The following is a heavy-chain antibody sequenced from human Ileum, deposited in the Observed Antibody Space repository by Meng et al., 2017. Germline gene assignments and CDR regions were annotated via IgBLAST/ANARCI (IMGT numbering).Heavy chain of an antibody. Sequence: SETLSLTCTVSGGAISDYYWSWIRQPPGKGLEWIGYFHYSGSTKYNPSLRSRVTMSGDTSKNQFSLKLTPVTAADTSVYYCARSKYTDGWEPFDNWGQGTPVTVSS. CDR1: GGAISDYY. CDR2: FHYSGST. V-gene: IGHV4-59*01. D-gene: IGHD1-14*01. CDR3: ARSKYTDGWEPFDN. J-gene: IGHJ4*02.